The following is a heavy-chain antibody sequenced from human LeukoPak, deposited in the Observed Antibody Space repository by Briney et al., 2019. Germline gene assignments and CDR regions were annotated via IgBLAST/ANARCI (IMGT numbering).Heavy chain of an antibody. Sequence: PGGSLSLSCAGAGFTFRSYWMNWVRQAPGKGLEGVDSIKQDGSEKSYVDSVKARFTISRDNAKNSLYLQMTSLRAEDTAVYYCARDGTAPGLYFDLWGQGTLVTVSS. CDR2: IKQDGSEK. V-gene: IGHV3-7*01. CDR1: GFTFRSYW. J-gene: IGHJ4*01. CDR3: ARDGTAPGLYFDL. D-gene: IGHD6-13*01.